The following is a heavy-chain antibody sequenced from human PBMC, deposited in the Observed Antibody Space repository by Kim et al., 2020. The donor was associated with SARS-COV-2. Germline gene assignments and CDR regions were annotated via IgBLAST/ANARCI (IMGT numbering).Heavy chain of an antibody. CDR3: AREGAPAGDVGAFDM. CDR1: GFTFSSYW. CDR2: IKEDGGEN. V-gene: IGHV3-7*01. Sequence: GGSLRLSCAASGFTFSSYWMSWVRQAPGKGLEWVANIKEDGGENYYVDSVKGRFTISRDNAKNSLYLQMNSLRVEDTALYYCAREGAPAGDVGAFDMWGQSTIVTVS. J-gene: IGHJ3*02. D-gene: IGHD6-13*01.